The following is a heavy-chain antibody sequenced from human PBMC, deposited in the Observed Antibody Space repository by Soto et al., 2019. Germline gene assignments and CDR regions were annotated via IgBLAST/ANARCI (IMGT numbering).Heavy chain of an antibody. D-gene: IGHD4-17*01. Sequence: EVQLLESGGGLAQPGVSLRLYCAASGSACISHGMTWVRHTAGQGLEWVSSISKSGERAYYAESVKGRFTISRDNSKNTLYLQMSSLRAEDTAIYYCAEGAYGDGFPAFDYWGQGTLRTVSS. CDR3: AEGAYGDGFPAFDY. V-gene: IGHV3-23*01. CDR1: GSACISHG. CDR2: ISKSGERA. J-gene: IGHJ4*02.